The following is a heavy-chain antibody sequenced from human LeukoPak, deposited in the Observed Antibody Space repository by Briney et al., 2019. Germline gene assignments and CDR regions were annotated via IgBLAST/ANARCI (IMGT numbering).Heavy chain of an antibody. J-gene: IGHJ4*02. CDR3: ARGPAAPDY. Sequence: SETLSLTCAVYGGSFSGYYWSWIRQSPGKGLEWIGEINHSGSTNYNPSLKSRVTISVDTSKNQFSLKLSSVTAADTAVYYCARGPAAPDYWGQGTLVTVSS. CDR1: GGSFSGYY. D-gene: IGHD2-2*01. V-gene: IGHV4-34*01. CDR2: INHSGST.